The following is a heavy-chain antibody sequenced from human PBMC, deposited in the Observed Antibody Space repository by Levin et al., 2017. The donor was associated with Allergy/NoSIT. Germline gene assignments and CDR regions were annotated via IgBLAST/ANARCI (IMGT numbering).Heavy chain of an antibody. J-gene: IGHJ4*02. CDR1: GGSISSGGYY. V-gene: IGHV4-31*03. D-gene: IGHD6-19*01. CDR3: ARSKGSSGWQRTFDY. Sequence: SETLSLTCTVSGGSISSGGYYWSWIRQHPGKGLEWIGYIYYSGSTYYNPSLKSRVTISVDTSKNQFSLKLSSVTAADTAVYYCARSKGSSGWQRTFDYWGQGTLVTVSS. CDR2: IYYSGST.